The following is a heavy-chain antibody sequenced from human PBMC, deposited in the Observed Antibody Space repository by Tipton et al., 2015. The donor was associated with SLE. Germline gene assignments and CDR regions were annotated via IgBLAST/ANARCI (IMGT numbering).Heavy chain of an antibody. Sequence: SLRLSCIVSGGSISSYYWSWIRQAPGKGLECVSVIYSGGSTYYADSVKGRFTISRDTSKNILFLQMTNLRPEDTAFYYCARDTYGSGSHFTGPYWGQGTLVSVSS. CDR2: IYSGGST. J-gene: IGHJ4*02. D-gene: IGHD3-10*01. V-gene: IGHV3-53*05. CDR1: GGSISSYY. CDR3: ARDTYGSGSHFTGPY.